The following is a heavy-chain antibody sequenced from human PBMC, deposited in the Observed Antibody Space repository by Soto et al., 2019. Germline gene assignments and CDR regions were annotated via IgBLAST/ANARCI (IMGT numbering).Heavy chain of an antibody. J-gene: IGHJ6*02. V-gene: IGHV1-18*01. CDR3: ARVRAELGYCSGGSCLPYYYGMDV. Sequence: ASVKVSCKASGYTFTSYGISWVRQAPGQGLEWMGWISAYNGNTNYAQKFQGRVTMTTDTSTSTAYMELRSLRSDDTAVYYCARVRAELGYCSGGSCLPYYYGMDVWGQGTTVTVSS. CDR2: ISAYNGNT. CDR1: GYTFTSYG. D-gene: IGHD2-15*01.